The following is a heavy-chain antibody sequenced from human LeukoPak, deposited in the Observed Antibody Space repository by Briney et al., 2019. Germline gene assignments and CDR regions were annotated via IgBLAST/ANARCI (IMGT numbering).Heavy chain of an antibody. J-gene: IGHJ5*02. CDR3: ARDRTDWFDP. CDR1: GYTFTGYY. V-gene: IGHV1-2*02. Sequence: ASVKVSCKASGYTFTGYYMHWVRQAPGQGLEWMGWINPNSGLTNYAQKFEGRVTLTRDTSTNTAYMELMNLNFDDTAVYFCARDRTDWFDPWGQGTLVTVSS. CDR2: INPNSGLT.